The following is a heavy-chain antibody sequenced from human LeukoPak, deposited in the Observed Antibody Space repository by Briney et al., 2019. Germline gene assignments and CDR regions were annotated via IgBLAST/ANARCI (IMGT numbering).Heavy chain of an antibody. CDR3: ARSRVNCSGGSCYSGYFDY. CDR1: GFTFSSYS. D-gene: IGHD2-15*01. V-gene: IGHV3-21*01. Sequence: PGGSLRLSCAASGFTFSSYSMNWVRQAPGKGLEWVSSISSSSSYIYYADSVKGRFTISRDNAKDSLYLQMNSLRAEDTAVYYCARSRVNCSGGSCYSGYFDYWGQGTLVTVSS. CDR2: ISSSSSYI. J-gene: IGHJ4*02.